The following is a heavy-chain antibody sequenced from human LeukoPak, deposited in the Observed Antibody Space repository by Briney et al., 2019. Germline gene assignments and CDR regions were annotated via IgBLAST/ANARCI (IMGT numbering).Heavy chain of an antibody. CDR3: AKWGDYDVLTGYYVSDY. Sequence: GGSLRLSCAASGFTFSNYAMSWVRQAPGKGLEWVSAITGSGGNTYYADSVKGRFTISRDNSKNTVFLQMNSLRAEDTAVYYCAKWGDYDVLTGYYVSDYWGQETLVTVSS. J-gene: IGHJ4*02. CDR1: GFTFSNYA. V-gene: IGHV3-23*01. D-gene: IGHD3-9*01. CDR2: ITGSGGNT.